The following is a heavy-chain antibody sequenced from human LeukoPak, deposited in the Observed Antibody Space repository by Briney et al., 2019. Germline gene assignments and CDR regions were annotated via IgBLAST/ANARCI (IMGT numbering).Heavy chain of an antibody. V-gene: IGHV1-2*06. D-gene: IGHD6-13*01. CDR1: GYTFTGYY. CDR2: INPNSGGT. J-gene: IGHJ5*02. Sequence: ASVKVSCKASGYTFTGYYMHWVRQAPGQGLEWMGRINPNSGGTNYAQKFQGRVTMTRDTSISTAYMELSSLRSEDTAVYYCARGLAAAGTHWFDPWGQGTLVTVSS. CDR3: ARGLAAAGTHWFDP.